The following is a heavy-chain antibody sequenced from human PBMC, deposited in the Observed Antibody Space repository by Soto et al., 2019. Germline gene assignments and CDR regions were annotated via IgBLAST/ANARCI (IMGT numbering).Heavy chain of an antibody. J-gene: IGHJ4*02. V-gene: IGHV3-20*04. D-gene: IGHD3-10*01. CDR2: INWNGGST. CDR3: ARDPYGSGSYKVDMGY. Sequence: EVQLVESGGGVVRPGGSLRLSCAASGFTFDDYGMSWVRQAPGKGLEWVSGINWNGGSTGYADSVKGRFTISRDNAKNSLYLQMNSLRVEDPALYYCARDPYGSGSYKVDMGYWGQGTVVTVSS. CDR1: GFTFDDYG.